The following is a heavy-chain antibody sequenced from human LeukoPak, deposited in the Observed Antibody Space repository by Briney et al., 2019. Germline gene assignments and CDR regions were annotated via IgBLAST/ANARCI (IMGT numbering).Heavy chain of an antibody. J-gene: IGHJ4*02. CDR2: MNPDSGNT. Sequence: GASVKVSCKASGYTFSIYNMHWVRQAPGQGLEWMGWMNPDSGNTGYAQKFQGRVTMTRNTSIGTAYMELSSLRSEDTAVYYCARGQIAAAGTIRYWGQGTLVTVSS. V-gene: IGHV1-8*02. CDR1: GYTFSIYN. CDR3: ARGQIAAAGTIRY. D-gene: IGHD6-13*01.